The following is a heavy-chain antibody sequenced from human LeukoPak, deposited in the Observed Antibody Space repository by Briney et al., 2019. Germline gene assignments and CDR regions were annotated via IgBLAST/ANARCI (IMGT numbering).Heavy chain of an antibody. CDR1: GGTFSSSA. D-gene: IGHD5-18*01. J-gene: IGHJ6*02. CDR2: IIPVLNIT. CDR3: ARDQGLTAPPPYGLDV. V-gene: IGHV1-69*04. Sequence: ASVKVSCKTSGGTFSSSAISWVRQAPGQGLEWMGRIIPVLNITTYAQKFQGSVTITADTSTSTVYMELSSLRSEETAVYYCARDQGLTAPPPYGLDVWGQGTTVIVSS.